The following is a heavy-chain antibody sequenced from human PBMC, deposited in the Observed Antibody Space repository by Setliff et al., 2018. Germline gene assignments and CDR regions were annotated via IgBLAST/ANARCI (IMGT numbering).Heavy chain of an antibody. CDR3: ARDPEGGEFDI. V-gene: IGHV3-7*01. CDR1: GFTFKTYE. D-gene: IGHD2-21*01. CDR2: IRPDGSGN. J-gene: IGHJ3*02. Sequence: GGSLRLSCEASGFTFKTYEMIWVRQAPGKGLERVADIRPDGSGNFYADAVRGRFTASRDNARNSLFLQMNSLSVEDTAMYYCARDPEGGEFDIWGRGTLVTVS.